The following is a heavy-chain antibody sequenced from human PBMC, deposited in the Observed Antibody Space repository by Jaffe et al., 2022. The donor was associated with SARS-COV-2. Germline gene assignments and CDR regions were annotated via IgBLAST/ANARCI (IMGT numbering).Heavy chain of an antibody. D-gene: IGHD6-19*01. CDR1: GGSISSGSYY. CDR2: IYTSGST. CDR3: ARQRRYSSGWELID. Sequence: QVQLQESGPGLVKPSQTLSLTCTVSGGSISSGSYYWSWIRQPAGKGLEWIGRIYTSGSTNYNPSLKSRVTISVDTSKNQFSLKLSSVTAADTAVYYCARQRRYSSGWELIDWGQGTLVTVSS. V-gene: IGHV4-61*02. J-gene: IGHJ4*02.